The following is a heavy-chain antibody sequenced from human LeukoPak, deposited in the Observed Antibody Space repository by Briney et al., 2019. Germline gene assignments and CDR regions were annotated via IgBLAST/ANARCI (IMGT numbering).Heavy chain of an antibody. CDR1: GGTFSSYA. J-gene: IGHJ6*02. V-gene: IGHV1-69*13. CDR2: IIPIFGTA. Sequence: ASVKVSCKASGGTFSSYAISWVRQAPGQGLEWMGGIIPIFGTANYAQKFQGRVTITADESTSTAYMELSSLRSEDTAVYYCARECQNCSSTSCHYYYGMDVWGQGTTVTVSS. D-gene: IGHD2-2*01. CDR3: ARECQNCSSTSCHYYYGMDV.